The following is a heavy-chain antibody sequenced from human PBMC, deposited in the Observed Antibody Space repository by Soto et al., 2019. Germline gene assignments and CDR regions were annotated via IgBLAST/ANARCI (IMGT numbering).Heavy chain of an antibody. CDR2: VYYGGST. Sequence: SETLSLTCTVSGGSISSSSYYWGWIRQPPGKGLEWIGNVYYGGSTYYNPSLKSRVTISVETSKSQFSLKLSSVTAADTAVYYFGGGDYYKSSVFYFSYYTRDVGGKGTRVTFP. D-gene: IGHD3-22*01. CDR1: GGSISSSSYY. CDR3: GGGDYYKSSVFYFSYYTRDV. V-gene: IGHV4-39*01. J-gene: IGHJ6*04.